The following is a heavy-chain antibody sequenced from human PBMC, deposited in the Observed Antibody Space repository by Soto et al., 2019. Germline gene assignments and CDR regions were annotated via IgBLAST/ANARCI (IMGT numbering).Heavy chain of an antibody. J-gene: IGHJ6*02. V-gene: IGHV1-18*01. CDR2: ISPYSGNT. Sequence: QVQLVQSGDEVRKPGSSVKVSCKASGYIFVNYGIAWVRQAPGQGLEWMGWISPYSGNTHYARKVQGRLTMTTDTSTSTAYMELGSLTSDDTAVYYCAMVDNYVTPTPQDVWGQGTTVTVSS. CDR1: GYIFVNYG. D-gene: IGHD3-16*01. CDR3: AMVDNYVTPTPQDV.